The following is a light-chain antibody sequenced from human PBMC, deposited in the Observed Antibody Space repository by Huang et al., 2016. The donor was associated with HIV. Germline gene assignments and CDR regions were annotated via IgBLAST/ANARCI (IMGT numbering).Light chain of an antibody. CDR1: QSVLSRPSNKTY. J-gene: IGKJ2*01. Sequence: DIVMTQSPDSLAVSLGERATINCKSSQSVLSRPSNKTYLAWYQQRPGQSPTLLIYWASARQSGVRDRFSGSGSGTHFPLTINSLQAEDVAFYYCQQYFISPPTFGQGTKLEI. CDR3: QQYFISPPT. V-gene: IGKV4-1*01. CDR2: WAS.